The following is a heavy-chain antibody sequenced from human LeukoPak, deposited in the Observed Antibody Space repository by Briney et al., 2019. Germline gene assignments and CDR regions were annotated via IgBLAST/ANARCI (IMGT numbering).Heavy chain of an antibody. Sequence: GGSLRLSCAASGFTFTTYAMSWVRQAPGKGLEWVSAISGGGASTYYADSVKGRFTISRDSSKNTLYLQMNSLRAEDTAVYYCAKDAIVGASPPFDYWGQGTLVTVSS. CDR2: ISGGGAST. CDR1: GFTFTTYA. V-gene: IGHV3-23*01. J-gene: IGHJ4*02. CDR3: AKDAIVGASPPFDY. D-gene: IGHD1-26*01.